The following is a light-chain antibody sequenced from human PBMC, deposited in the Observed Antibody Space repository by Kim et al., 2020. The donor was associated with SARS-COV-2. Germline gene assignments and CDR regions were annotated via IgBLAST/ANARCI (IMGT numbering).Light chain of an antibody. Sequence: ATVGARVTITRRASQDISSWLAWYQQKPGKAPKLLISAASSLQSGVPSRFSGSGSGTDFTLTISSLQPEDFASYYCQRADSFPLGFGGGTKVDIK. CDR3: QRADSFPLG. V-gene: IGKV1-12*01. CDR2: AAS. J-gene: IGKJ4*01. CDR1: QDISSW.